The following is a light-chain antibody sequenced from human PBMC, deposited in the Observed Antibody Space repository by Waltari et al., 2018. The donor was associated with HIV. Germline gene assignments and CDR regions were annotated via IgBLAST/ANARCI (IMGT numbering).Light chain of an antibody. CDR2: VEPSGVF. V-gene: IGLV4-60*03. J-gene: IGLJ2*01. CDR3: ETWDSTVRV. Sequence: QPVLTQPSSASASLGSSVTLTSTLRAGFQPNIPTSHQKRPDRAPQFLMKVEPSGVFNRGSGMSHRFSAAASGGDRTLTISNLQSEDEADYFCETWDSTVRVFGDGTRVTVL. CDR1: AGFQPNI.